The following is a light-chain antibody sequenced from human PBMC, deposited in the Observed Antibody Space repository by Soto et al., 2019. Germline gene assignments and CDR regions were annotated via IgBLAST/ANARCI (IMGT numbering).Light chain of an antibody. CDR1: QNINNY. CDR2: DAS. CDR3: QQANSFPWT. Sequence: DIQMTQSPSTLSASVGDRVTITCRASQNINNYLAWYQQKPGKAPELLIYDASTLQSGVPSRFSGSGSGTHFTLTITSLKPEDFATYFCQQANSFPWTFGQGTKVDIK. V-gene: IGKV1-12*01. J-gene: IGKJ1*01.